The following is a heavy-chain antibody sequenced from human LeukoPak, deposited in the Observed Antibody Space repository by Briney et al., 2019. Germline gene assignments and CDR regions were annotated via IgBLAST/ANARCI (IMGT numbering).Heavy chain of an antibody. CDR1: GGSISSATYS. D-gene: IGHD4-17*01. CDR3: ARDDGDYGFDY. J-gene: IGHJ4*02. Sequence: PSETLSLTCTVSGGSISSATYSWSRIRQPAGKGLEWIGRISTSGSTNYNPSFMSRVTISVDTSENQFSLNLSSVTAADTAVYYCARDDGDYGFDYWGQGTLVTVSS. CDR2: ISTSGST. V-gene: IGHV4-61*02.